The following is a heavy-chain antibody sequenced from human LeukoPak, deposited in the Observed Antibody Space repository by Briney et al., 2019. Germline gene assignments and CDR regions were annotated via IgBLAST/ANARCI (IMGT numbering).Heavy chain of an antibody. CDR1: GFTFSSYS. J-gene: IGHJ4*02. D-gene: IGHD5-24*01. CDR3: ARGGDGYNEFDY. Sequence: GGSLRLSCAASGFTFSSYSMNWVRQAPGKGLEWVSSISTTGTYIYYADSVKGRFTISRDNAKNSLYLQMNSLRAEDTAVYYCARGGDGYNEFDYWGQGTLVTVSS. V-gene: IGHV3-21*04. CDR2: ISTTGTYI.